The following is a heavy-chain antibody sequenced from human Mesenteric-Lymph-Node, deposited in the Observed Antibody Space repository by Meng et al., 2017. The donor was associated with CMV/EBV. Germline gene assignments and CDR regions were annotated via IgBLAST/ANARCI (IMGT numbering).Heavy chain of an antibody. CDR1: GGSISSYF. J-gene: IGHJ4*02. CDR3: ARVGSSAYDFWNGPEDY. D-gene: IGHD3-3*01. V-gene: IGHV4-59*01. Sequence: SETLSLTCTVSGGSISSYFWSWIRQPPGKGLEWIGYVYYSGSTNYNPSLKSRVTISVDTSKNQFSLKLSSVTAADTAVYYCARVGSSAYDFWNGPEDYWGQGTLVTVSS. CDR2: VYYSGST.